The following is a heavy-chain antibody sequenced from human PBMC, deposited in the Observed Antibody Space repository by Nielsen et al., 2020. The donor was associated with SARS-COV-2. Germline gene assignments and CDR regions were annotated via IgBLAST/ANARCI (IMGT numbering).Heavy chain of an antibody. V-gene: IGHV3-30*03. CDR3: ARESGSGHDY. J-gene: IGHJ4*02. CDR1: GFTFNNYG. D-gene: IGHD3-10*01. CDR2: ISYEGSEK. Sequence: GESLKISCAASGFTFNNYGIYWVRQAPGKGLEWVASISYEGSEKYYADSLKGRFTVSRDTSKNTVYLQMNSLTVEDTAVYYCARESGSGHDYWGQGTLVTVSS.